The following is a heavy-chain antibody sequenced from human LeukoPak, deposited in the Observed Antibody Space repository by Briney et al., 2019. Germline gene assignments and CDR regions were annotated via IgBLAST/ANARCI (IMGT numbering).Heavy chain of an antibody. D-gene: IGHD6-13*01. J-gene: IGHJ6*02. CDR3: ARSMIAAAGYYYGMDV. CDR2: ISSSSSYI. V-gene: IGHV3-21*01. CDR1: GFTFSSYS. Sequence: GGSLRLSCAASGFTFSSYSMNWVRQAPGKGLEWVSSISSSSSYIYYADSVKGRFTISRDNAKNSLYLQMNSLRDEDTAVYYCARSMIAAAGYYYGMDVWGQGTTVTVSS.